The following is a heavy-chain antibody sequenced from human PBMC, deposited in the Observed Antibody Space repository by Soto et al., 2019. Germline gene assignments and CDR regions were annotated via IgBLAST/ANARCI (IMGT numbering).Heavy chain of an antibody. D-gene: IGHD6-13*01. V-gene: IGHV4-38-2*02. CDR1: GFSISSGYY. CDR2: IYHSGTT. Sequence: PSETLSLTCVVSGFSISSGYYWGWIRQPPGKGLEWIVSIYHSGTTYYNPSLKSRVTISVDTSKNQFSLNLNSVTAADTAIYYCARESSRDQNWFDPWGQGTLVNVSS. J-gene: IGHJ5*02. CDR3: ARESSRDQNWFDP.